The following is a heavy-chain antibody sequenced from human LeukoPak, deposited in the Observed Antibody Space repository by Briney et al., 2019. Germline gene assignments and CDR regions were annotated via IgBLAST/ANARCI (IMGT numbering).Heavy chain of an antibody. CDR1: GYTFTSYY. V-gene: IGHV1-46*01. CDR3: ARGSTPYYFDY. J-gene: IGHJ4*02. Sequence: ASVRVSCKASGYTFTSYYMRWVRQAPGQGLEWMGIINPSGGSTSYAQKFQGRVTMTRDTPTSTVYMELSSLRSEDTAVYYCARGSTPYYFDYWGQGTLVTVSS. D-gene: IGHD5/OR15-5a*01. CDR2: INPSGGST.